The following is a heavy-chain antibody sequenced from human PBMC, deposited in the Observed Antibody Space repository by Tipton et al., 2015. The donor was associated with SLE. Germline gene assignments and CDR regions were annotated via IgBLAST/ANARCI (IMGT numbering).Heavy chain of an antibody. Sequence: TLSLTCTISVGSISSSDYYWGWIRQPPGKGLEWIGSMYYRGSTYYNPSLESRVTMSLDTSKNQFSLKLNSVTAADTAVYYCARQRGYNYGLYNWFDPWGQGTLVTVSS. D-gene: IGHD3/OR15-3a*01. CDR3: ARQRGYNYGLYNWFDP. V-gene: IGHV4-39*07. CDR2: MYYRGST. CDR1: VGSISSSDYY. J-gene: IGHJ5*02.